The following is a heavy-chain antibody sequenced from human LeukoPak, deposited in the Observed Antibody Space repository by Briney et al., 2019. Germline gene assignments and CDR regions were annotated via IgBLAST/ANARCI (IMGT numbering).Heavy chain of an antibody. D-gene: IGHD6-19*01. CDR2: ISWNSGSI. V-gene: IGHV3-9*01. CDR3: AKDMLPYSSGWCDY. Sequence: GGSLRLSCAASGFTFDDYAMHWVRQAPGKGLEWVSGISWNSGSIGYADSVKGRFTISRDNAKNSLYLQMNSPRAEDTALYYCAKDMLPYSSGWCDYWGQGTLVTVSS. J-gene: IGHJ4*02. CDR1: GFTFDDYA.